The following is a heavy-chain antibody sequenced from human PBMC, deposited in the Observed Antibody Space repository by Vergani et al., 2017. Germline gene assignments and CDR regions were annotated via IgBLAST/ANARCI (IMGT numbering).Heavy chain of an antibody. Sequence: QVQLVQSGAEVGKPGASVKISCKASGYTFTAYYIHWVRQAPEQGLEWVGVISPDGFSTFYAQKFQGGVTITRDTSTSTVYVEVTSLRSDDTAVYYCAREPSLTGFFDYWGQGTLVTVSS. CDR3: AREPSLTGFFDY. D-gene: IGHD3-9*01. CDR2: ISPDGFST. CDR1: GYTFTAYY. J-gene: IGHJ4*02. V-gene: IGHV1-46*03.